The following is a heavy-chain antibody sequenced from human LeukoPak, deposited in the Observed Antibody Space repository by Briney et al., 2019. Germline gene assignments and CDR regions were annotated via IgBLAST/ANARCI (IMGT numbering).Heavy chain of an antibody. D-gene: IGHD3-9*01. CDR3: ARGDILTGYYSTSFDY. CDR2: INHSGST. J-gene: IGHJ4*02. Sequence: SGTLSLTCAVYGGSFSGYYWSWIRQPPGKGLEWIGEINHSGSTNYNPSLKSRVTISVDTSKNQFSLKLSSVTAADTAVYYCARGDILTGYYSTSFDYWGQGTLVTVSS. CDR1: GGSFSGYY. V-gene: IGHV4-34*01.